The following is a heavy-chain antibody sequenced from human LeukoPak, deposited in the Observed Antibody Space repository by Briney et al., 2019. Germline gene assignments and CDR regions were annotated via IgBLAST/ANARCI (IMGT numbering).Heavy chain of an antibody. J-gene: IGHJ5*02. D-gene: IGHD3-16*01. Sequence: SETLSLTCTVSGGSISSYYWSWIRQPPGEGLEWIGYIYYSGSTNYNPSLKSRVTISVDTSKNQFSLKLSSVTAADTAVYYCARGVANYDYVWGSYSKGWFDPWGQGTLVTVSS. CDR1: GGSISSYY. V-gene: IGHV4-59*01. CDR2: IYYSGST. CDR3: ARGVANYDYVWGSYSKGWFDP.